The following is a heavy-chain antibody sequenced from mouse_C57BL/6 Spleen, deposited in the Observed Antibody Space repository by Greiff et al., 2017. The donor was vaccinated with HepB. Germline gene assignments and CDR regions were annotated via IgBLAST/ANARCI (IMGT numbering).Heavy chain of an antibody. D-gene: IGHD1-1*01. Sequence: EVQLQQSGAELVRPGASVKLSCTASGFTIKDDYMHWVKQRPEQGLEWIGWIDPENGDTEYASKFQGKATITADTSSNTAYLQHSSLTSEDAAVYYCTRGSSSFADWGQGTLVTVSA. V-gene: IGHV14-4*01. CDR1: GFTIKDDY. CDR2: IDPENGDT. CDR3: TRGSSSFAD. J-gene: IGHJ3*01.